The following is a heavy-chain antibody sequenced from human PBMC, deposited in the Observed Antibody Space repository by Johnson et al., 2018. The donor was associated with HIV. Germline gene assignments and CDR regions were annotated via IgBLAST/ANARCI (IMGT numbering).Heavy chain of an antibody. Sequence: VQLVESGGGLVQSRRSLRLSCAASGFTFNVHRMNWVRQAPGKGLEWVTNIKEDGSEKYHVDPVKGRFTISRDNAKKSLYLEMNSLRAEDTAVYCGASEGRRDDFDIWGKGTMVTVSS. V-gene: IGHV3-7*04. CDR1: GFTFNVHR. CDR3: ASEGRRDDFDI. J-gene: IGHJ3*02. CDR2: IKEDGSEK.